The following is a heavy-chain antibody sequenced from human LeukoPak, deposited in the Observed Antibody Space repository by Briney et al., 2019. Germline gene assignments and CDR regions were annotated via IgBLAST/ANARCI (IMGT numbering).Heavy chain of an antibody. Sequence: ASVKVSCKASGYTFTSYYMHWVRQAPGQGLGWMGIINPSGGSTSYAQKFQGRVTMTRDTSTSTVYMELSSLRSEDTAVYYCARDLIPHYYDSSGSNWFDPWGQGTLVTVSS. CDR3: ARDLIPHYYDSSGSNWFDP. CDR2: INPSGGST. V-gene: IGHV1-46*01. D-gene: IGHD3-22*01. CDR1: GYTFTSYY. J-gene: IGHJ5*02.